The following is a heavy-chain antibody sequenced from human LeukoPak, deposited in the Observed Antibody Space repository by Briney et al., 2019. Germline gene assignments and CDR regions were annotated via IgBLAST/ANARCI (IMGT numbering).Heavy chain of an antibody. V-gene: IGHV1-69*05. Sequence: GASVKVSCKASGYTFTNYGISWVRQAPGQGLEWMGGIIPIFGTANYAQKFQGRVTITTDESTSTAYMELSSLRSEDTAVYYCASAYGSGSYHYWGQGTLVTVSS. CDR1: GYTFTNYG. CDR3: ASAYGSGSYHY. J-gene: IGHJ4*02. D-gene: IGHD3-10*01. CDR2: IIPIFGTA.